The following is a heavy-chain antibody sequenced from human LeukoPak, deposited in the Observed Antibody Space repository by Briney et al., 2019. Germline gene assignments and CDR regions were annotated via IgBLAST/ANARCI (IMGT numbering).Heavy chain of an antibody. D-gene: IGHD6-19*01. J-gene: IGHJ4*02. Sequence: ASVKVSCKASGYTFTSYAMHWVRPAPGQRLEWMGWINAGNGNTKYSQKFQGRVTITRDTSASTAYMELSSLRSEDTAVYYCARSVAGTSAFDYWGQGALVTVSS. CDR1: GYTFTSYA. CDR3: ARSVAGTSAFDY. CDR2: INAGNGNT. V-gene: IGHV1-3*01.